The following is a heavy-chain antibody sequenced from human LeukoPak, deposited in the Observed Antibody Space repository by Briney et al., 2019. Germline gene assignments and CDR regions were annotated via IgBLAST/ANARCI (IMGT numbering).Heavy chain of an antibody. J-gene: IGHJ6*03. Sequence: SETLSLTCTVSGGSFSSYYWSWVRQPPGKGLEWIGYIYYSGSTTYNPSLKSRVTISVDTSKNQFSLKLSCVTAADAAVYYCARASGYCSGGSCYYESYYYYYYMDVWGKGTTVTVSS. CDR3: ARASGYCSGGSCYYESYYYYYYMDV. D-gene: IGHD2-15*01. CDR2: IYYSGST. V-gene: IGHV4-59*01. CDR1: GGSFSSYY.